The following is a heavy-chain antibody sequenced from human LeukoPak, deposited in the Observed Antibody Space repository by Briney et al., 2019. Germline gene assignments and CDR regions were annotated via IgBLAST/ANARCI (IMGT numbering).Heavy chain of an antibody. V-gene: IGHV3-74*03. D-gene: IGHD6-19*01. J-gene: IGHJ4*02. CDR1: GFTLSGSW. Sequence: GGSLRLSCAASGFTLSGSWMHWVRQAPGKGLLWVSRISSDGSGSRTMYADSVKGRFTISRDDAKNTLYLQMNSLRGEDTAVYYCVKSSGWPDYWGQGTLVTVSS. CDR2: ISSDGSGSRT. CDR3: VKSSGWPDY.